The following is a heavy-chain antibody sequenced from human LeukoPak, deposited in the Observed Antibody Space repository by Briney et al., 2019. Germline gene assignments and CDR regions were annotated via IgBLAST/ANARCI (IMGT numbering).Heavy chain of an antibody. D-gene: IGHD3-10*01. Sequence: TTSETLSLTCTVSGGSISNSSYYWGWIRQPPGKGLEWIGSIYYSGSTYYNPSLKSRVTISVDTSKNQFSLKLSSVTAADTAVYYCARAAMVRGVAWFDPWGQGTLVTVSS. CDR2: IYYSGST. V-gene: IGHV4-39*07. CDR1: GGSISNSSYY. J-gene: IGHJ5*02. CDR3: ARAAMVRGVAWFDP.